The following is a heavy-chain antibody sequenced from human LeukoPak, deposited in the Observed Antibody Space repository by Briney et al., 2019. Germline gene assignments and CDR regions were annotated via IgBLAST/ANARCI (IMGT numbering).Heavy chain of an antibody. CDR3: ARLITGTTTAFDI. J-gene: IGHJ3*02. CDR1: GGSISGYY. Sequence: ASETLSLTXSVSGGSISGYYWTWIRQAAGKGLEWIGRVYTSGSTHYNPSLKTRLTISVDTSKNQFSLKLSSVTAADTAVYYCARLITGTTTAFDIWGQGTMVTVSS. V-gene: IGHV4-4*07. CDR2: VYTSGST. D-gene: IGHD1-7*01.